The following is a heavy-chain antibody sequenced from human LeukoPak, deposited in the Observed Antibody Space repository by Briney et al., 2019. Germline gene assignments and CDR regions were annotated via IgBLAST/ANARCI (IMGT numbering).Heavy chain of an antibody. CDR3: ARVKTFWSGYYPYFDY. V-gene: IGHV3-48*03. Sequence: GGSLRLSCAASGFTFSSYEMNWVRQAPGKGLEWVSYISSSGSTIYYADSVKGRFTISRDNAKNSLYLQMNSLRAEDTAVYYCARVKTFWSGYYPYFDYWGQGTLVTVSS. D-gene: IGHD3-3*01. CDR1: GFTFSSYE. J-gene: IGHJ4*02. CDR2: ISSSGSTI.